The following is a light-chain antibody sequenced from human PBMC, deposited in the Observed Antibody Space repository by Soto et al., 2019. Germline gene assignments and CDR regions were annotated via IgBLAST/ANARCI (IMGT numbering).Light chain of an antibody. CDR2: TAS. CDR3: QQANSFPYT. Sequence: DIHMTQSPSFVSASVGDRVTITCRASQDISTWLAWYQQKPGRAPNLLIYTASSLQSGVPSRFSGSGSGTDFTLTISSLQPEDFATYYCQQANSFPYTFGQGTKLEIK. J-gene: IGKJ2*01. CDR1: QDISTW. V-gene: IGKV1-12*01.